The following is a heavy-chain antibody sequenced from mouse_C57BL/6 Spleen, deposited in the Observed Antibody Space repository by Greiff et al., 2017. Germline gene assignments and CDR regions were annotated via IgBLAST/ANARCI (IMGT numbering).Heavy chain of an antibody. CDR3: ARNYDYEGGDAIDG. CDR2: IYPGDGDT. Sequence: VQRVESGAELVKPGASVKISCKASGYAFRSYWMNWVKQRPGKGLEWIGQIYPGDGDTNYNGKFKGKATLTADTSSSTAYMQLSSLTSEDSAVYFCARNYDYEGGDAIDGWGQGTSVTVSS. D-gene: IGHD2-4*01. CDR1: GYAFRSYW. J-gene: IGHJ4*01. V-gene: IGHV1-80*01.